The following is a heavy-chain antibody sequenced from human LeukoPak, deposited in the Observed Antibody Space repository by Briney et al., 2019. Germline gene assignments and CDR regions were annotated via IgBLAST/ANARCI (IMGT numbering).Heavy chain of an antibody. CDR3: ARGPSTVPAAIKPGSYYYGSGSTRFDY. J-gene: IGHJ4*02. CDR1: GGSFSGYY. CDR2: INHSGST. V-gene: IGHV4-34*01. Sequence: PSETLSLTCAVYGGSFSGYYWSWIRQPPGKGLEWIGEINHSGSTNYNPPLKSRVTISVDTSKNQFSLKLSSVTAADTAVYYCARGPSTVPAAIKPGSYYYGSGSTRFDYWGQGTLVTVSS. D-gene: IGHD3-10*01.